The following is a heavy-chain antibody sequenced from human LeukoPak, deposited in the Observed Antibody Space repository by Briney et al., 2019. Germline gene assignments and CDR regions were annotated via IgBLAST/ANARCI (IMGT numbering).Heavy chain of an antibody. CDR2: ISGSGGST. CDR3: ARVVGDPIAMVRGVIPYYFDF. CDR1: GFTFSSYA. Sequence: PGGSLRLSCAASGFTFSSYAMSWVRQAPGKGLEWVSAISGSGGSTYYADSVKGRFTISRDNSKNTLYLQMNSLRAEDTAVYYCARVVGDPIAMVRGVIPYYFDFWGQGTLVTVSS. V-gene: IGHV3-23*01. D-gene: IGHD3-10*01. J-gene: IGHJ4*02.